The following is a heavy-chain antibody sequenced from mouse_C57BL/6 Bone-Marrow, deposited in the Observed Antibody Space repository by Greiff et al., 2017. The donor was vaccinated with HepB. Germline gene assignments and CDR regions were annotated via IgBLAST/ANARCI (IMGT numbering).Heavy chain of an antibody. V-gene: IGHV1-15*01. Sequence: VKLQESGAELVRPGASVTLSCKASGYTFTDYEMHWVKQTPVHGLEWIGAIDPETGGTAYNQKFKGKAILTADKSSSTAYMELRSLTSEDSAVYYCTLANWDPVEYYFDYWGQGTTLTVSS. D-gene: IGHD4-1*01. J-gene: IGHJ2*01. CDR3: TLANWDPVEYYFDY. CDR1: GYTFTDYE. CDR2: IDPETGGT.